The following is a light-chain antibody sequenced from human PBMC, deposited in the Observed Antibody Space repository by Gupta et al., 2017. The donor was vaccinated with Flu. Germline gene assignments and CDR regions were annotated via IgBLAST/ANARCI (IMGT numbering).Light chain of an antibody. V-gene: IGKV1-5*03. CDR2: KAS. Sequence: DIQMTQSPATLSASVGYRVTITCRASQSIRSWLAWYQQKPGKAPKLLIYKASTLESGIPSRFSGSGYGTDFTLTISSLQPADFATYYCLQYDNFSWTFGQGTKVEV. CDR3: LQYDNFSWT. CDR1: QSIRSW. J-gene: IGKJ1*01.